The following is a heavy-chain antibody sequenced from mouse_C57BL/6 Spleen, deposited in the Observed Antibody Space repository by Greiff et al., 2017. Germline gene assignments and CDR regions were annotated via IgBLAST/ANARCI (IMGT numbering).Heavy chain of an antibody. CDR2: IDPSDSYT. D-gene: IGHD1-1*01. J-gene: IGHJ2*01. CDR3: ARGSSFLIDY. V-gene: IGHV1-69*01. Sequence: QVQLQQPGAELVMPGASVKLSCKASGYTFTSYWMHWVKQRPGQGLEWIGEIDPSDSYTNYNQKFKGKSTLTVDKSSSTAYMQLSSLTSEDSAVYYCARGSSFLIDYWGQGTTLTVSS. CDR1: GYTFTSYW.